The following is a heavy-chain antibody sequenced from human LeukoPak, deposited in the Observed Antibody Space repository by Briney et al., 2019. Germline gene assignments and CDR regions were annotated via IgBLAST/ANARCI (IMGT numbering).Heavy chain of an antibody. Sequence: GGSLRLSCTASGFTFGDYAVSWVRQAPGKGLEWVGFIRSKAYGGTTEYAASVKGRFTISRDDSKSIAYLQMNSLKTEDTAVYYCTRSSTYYYYYYGMDVWGQGTTVTVSS. CDR2: IRSKAYGGTT. D-gene: IGHD6-6*01. CDR1: GFTFGDYA. CDR3: TRSSTYYYYYYGMDV. V-gene: IGHV3-49*04. J-gene: IGHJ6*02.